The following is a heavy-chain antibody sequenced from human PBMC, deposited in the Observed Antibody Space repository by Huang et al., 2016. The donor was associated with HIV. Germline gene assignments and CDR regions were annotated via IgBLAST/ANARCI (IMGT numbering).Heavy chain of an antibody. CDR2: VNQRVSA. Sequence: QVRLHQWGTGLVRPSETLSLTCAVYGGPLSGHSWSWVRLPPGGSLEWLGEVNQRVSANYNPSLKSRLSMSIDTSKKQFSLKLGSVTAADTALYYCARSLMGEDPFDIWGQGTLVTVSS. D-gene: IGHD3-16*01. J-gene: IGHJ3*02. CDR3: ARSLMGEDPFDI. V-gene: IGHV4-34*01. CDR1: GGPLSGHS.